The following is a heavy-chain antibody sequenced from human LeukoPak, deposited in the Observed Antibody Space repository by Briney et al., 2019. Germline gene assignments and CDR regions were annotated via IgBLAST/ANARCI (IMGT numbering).Heavy chain of an antibody. D-gene: IGHD5-18*01. V-gene: IGHV4-39*01. Sequence: SETLSLTCTVSSGSISSTSYYWGWIRQPPGKGPEWIGTISYNGSTYYNLSLKSRVTSSVDTSKNQFSLKLSSVTAADTAVYYCARLGIQLWYHFDYWGRGTLVTVSS. CDR2: ISYNGST. CDR3: ARLGIQLWYHFDY. CDR1: SGSISSTSYY. J-gene: IGHJ4*02.